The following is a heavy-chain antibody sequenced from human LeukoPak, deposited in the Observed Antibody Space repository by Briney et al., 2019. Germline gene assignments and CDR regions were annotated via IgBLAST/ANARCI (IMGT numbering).Heavy chain of an antibody. Sequence: ASVKVSCKASGGTFSSYAISWVRQAPGQGLEWMGRIIPIFGTANYAQKFQGRVTITTDESTSTAYMGLSSLRSEDTAVYYCAREDYGDRTFDYWGQGTLVTVSS. J-gene: IGHJ4*02. CDR1: GGTFSSYA. CDR2: IIPIFGTA. CDR3: AREDYGDRTFDY. V-gene: IGHV1-69*05. D-gene: IGHD4-17*01.